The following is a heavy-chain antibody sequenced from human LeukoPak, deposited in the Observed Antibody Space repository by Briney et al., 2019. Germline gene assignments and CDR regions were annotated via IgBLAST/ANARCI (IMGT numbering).Heavy chain of an antibody. Sequence: TGGSLRLSCAASGFTVSSNYMSWVRQAPGKGLEWVSVIYSGGSTYYADSVKGRFTISRDNSKNTLYLQMNSLRAEDTAVYYCARERYGGADYFDYWGQGTLVTVSS. CDR3: ARERYGGADYFDY. D-gene: IGHD3-16*01. CDR1: GFTVSSNY. CDR2: IYSGGST. V-gene: IGHV3-66*01. J-gene: IGHJ4*02.